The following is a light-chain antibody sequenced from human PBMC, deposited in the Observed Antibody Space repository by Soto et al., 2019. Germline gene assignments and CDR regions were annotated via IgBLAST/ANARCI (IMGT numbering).Light chain of an antibody. J-gene: IGLJ1*01. CDR1: SSDVGGYNY. Sequence: QSALTQPASVSGSPGQSITISCTGTSSDVGGYNYVSWYQQHPGKAPKLMIYEVSNRPSGVSNRFSGSRSGNTASLTISGLQSEDEAEYYCNSFTSSSTFVFVTGTKLTVL. CDR3: NSFTSSSTFV. CDR2: EVS. V-gene: IGLV2-14*01.